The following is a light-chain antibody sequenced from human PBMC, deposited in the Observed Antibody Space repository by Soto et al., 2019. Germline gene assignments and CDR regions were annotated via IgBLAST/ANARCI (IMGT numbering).Light chain of an antibody. J-gene: IGLJ1*01. V-gene: IGLV1-44*01. Sequence: QSVLTQPPSASGTPGQRVTISCSGSPSNIGENTVSWYQLLPGTAPKVVIYVNNKRPSGVPDRFSGSKSGTSASLAISGLQSEDEADYYCAAWDDSLNGHVFGTGTKGTVL. CDR1: PSNIGENT. CDR2: VNN. CDR3: AAWDDSLNGHV.